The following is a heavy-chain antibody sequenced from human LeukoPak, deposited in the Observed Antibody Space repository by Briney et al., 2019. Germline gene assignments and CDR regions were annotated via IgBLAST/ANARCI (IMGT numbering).Heavy chain of an antibody. V-gene: IGHV4-39*01. D-gene: IGHD3-9*01. Sequence: SETLSLTCTVSGDSVSDTIYYWGWIRQPPGQGLQWIGSIYYTGSTYYNPSLRSRVTMSVDTSKNQFSLKMSSVTAADTAVYYCARLSKGRFFDYVFDFWGQGTLLTVSS. CDR2: IYYTGST. CDR1: GDSVSDTIYY. J-gene: IGHJ4*02. CDR3: ARLSKGRFFDYVFDF.